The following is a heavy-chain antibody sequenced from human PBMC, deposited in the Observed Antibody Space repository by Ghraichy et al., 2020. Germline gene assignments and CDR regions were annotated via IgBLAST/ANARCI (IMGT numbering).Heavy chain of an antibody. Sequence: GESLNISCAASGFTFSNPWMNWVRQAPGKGLEWVGRIKSKTDGGTTDYAAPVKGRFTISRDDSKNTLFLQMNSLKTEDTAVYYCTTATIFGVVFRQRGLMTNWGQGTLVTVSS. CDR2: IKSKTDGGTT. D-gene: IGHD3-3*01. J-gene: IGHJ4*02. CDR1: GFTFSNPW. CDR3: TTATIFGVVFRQRGLMTN. V-gene: IGHV3-15*01.